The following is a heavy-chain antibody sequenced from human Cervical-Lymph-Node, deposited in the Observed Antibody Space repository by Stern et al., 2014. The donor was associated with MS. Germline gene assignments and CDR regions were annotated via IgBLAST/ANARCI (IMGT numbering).Heavy chain of an antibody. CDR1: GFTLSNYA. CDR3: AKVGYGDCLDS. Sequence: VQLVESGGGVIRPGKSLRVSCAASGFTLSNYAMHWVRQAPGKGLEWVSVISHAGRRSDYADSVKGRFIISRDNPKNTMYLQMNSLRVEDTAVYYCAKVGYGDCLDSWGQGTVVIDSS. CDR2: ISHAGRRS. D-gene: IGHD4-17*01. J-gene: IGHJ4*02. V-gene: IGHV3-30*18.